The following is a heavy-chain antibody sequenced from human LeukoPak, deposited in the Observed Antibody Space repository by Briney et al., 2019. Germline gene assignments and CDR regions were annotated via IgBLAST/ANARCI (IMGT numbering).Heavy chain of an antibody. CDR2: IFYSGST. J-gene: IGHJ6*03. CDR1: GGSISTSNYY. V-gene: IGHV4-39*07. D-gene: IGHD5-12*01. Sequence: SETLSLTCTVSGGSISTSNYYWGWIRQPPGKGLEWIGNIFYSGSTYYSPSLKSRVTISVDTSKNQVSLKLRSVTAADTAVYYCARTTEGYAGGPGCSYYYYMDVWGKGATVTISS. CDR3: ARTTEGYAGGPGCSYYYYMDV.